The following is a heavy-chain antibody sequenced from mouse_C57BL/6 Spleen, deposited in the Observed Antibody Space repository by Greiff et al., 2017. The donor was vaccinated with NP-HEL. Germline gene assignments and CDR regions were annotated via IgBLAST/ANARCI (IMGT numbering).Heavy chain of an antibody. CDR1: GYTFTSYW. J-gene: IGHJ2*01. CDR3: ARELGMDY. CDR2: IDPSDSYT. V-gene: IGHV1-69*01. D-gene: IGHD4-1*01. Sequence: VQLQQPGAELVMPGASVKLSCKASGYTFTSYWMHWVKQRPGQGLEWIGEIDPSDSYTNYNQKFKGKSTLTVDKSSSTAYMQLSSLTSEDSAVYYCARELGMDYWGQGTTLTVSS.